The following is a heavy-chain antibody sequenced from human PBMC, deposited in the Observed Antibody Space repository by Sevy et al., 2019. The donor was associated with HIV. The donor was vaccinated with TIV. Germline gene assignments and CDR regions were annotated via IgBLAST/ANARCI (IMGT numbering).Heavy chain of an antibody. V-gene: IGHV1-8*01. CDR1: GYTFTSYD. J-gene: IGHJ4*02. D-gene: IGHD6-19*01. Sequence: ASVKVSCKASGYTFTSYDINWVRQATGQGLEWMGWMNPNSGNTGYAQKFQGRVTMTRNTSISTAYMELSSLRSEDTAVYYCARVWYSSGWYGPLYHFDYWGQGTLVTVSS. CDR3: ARVWYSSGWYGPLYHFDY. CDR2: MNPNSGNT.